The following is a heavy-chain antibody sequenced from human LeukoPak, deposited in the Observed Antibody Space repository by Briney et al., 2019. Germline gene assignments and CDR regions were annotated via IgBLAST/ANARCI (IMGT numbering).Heavy chain of an antibody. J-gene: IGHJ6*03. CDR3: ANAATERGYYYYYMDV. CDR2: ISNSGANT. D-gene: IGHD6-25*01. Sequence: PGGSLRLSCAASGFTFSTYAMSWVRQAPGKGLEWVSSISNSGANTYYADSVKGRFTISRDNSKNTLYLQMNSLRAEDTAIYYCANAATERGYYYYYMDVWGKGTTVTVSS. V-gene: IGHV3-23*01. CDR1: GFTFSTYA.